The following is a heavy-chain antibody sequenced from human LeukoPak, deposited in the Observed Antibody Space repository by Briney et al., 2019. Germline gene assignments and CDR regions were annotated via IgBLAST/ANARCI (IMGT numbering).Heavy chain of an antibody. CDR3: ARWLHYDFRSGYPPPNYGMDV. D-gene: IGHD3-3*01. Sequence: SETLSLTCTVSGGSISSSSYYWGWIRQPPGKGLEWIGSIYYSGSTYYNPSLKSRVTISVDTSKNQFSLKLSSVTAADTAVYYCARWLHYDFRSGYPPPNYGMDVWGQGTTVTVSS. V-gene: IGHV4-39*01. CDR2: IYYSGST. CDR1: GGSISSSSYY. J-gene: IGHJ6*02.